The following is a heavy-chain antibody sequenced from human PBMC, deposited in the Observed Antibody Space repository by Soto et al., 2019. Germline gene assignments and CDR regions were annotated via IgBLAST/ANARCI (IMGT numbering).Heavy chain of an antibody. V-gene: IGHV1-18*01. CDR1: GYTFTSYG. Sequence: QVQLVQSGAEVKKPGASVKVSCKASGYTFTSYGISWVRQAPGQGLEWMGCISGDDGNTDYAQNLLDRVTLTADTSTSIAYMELRSLRSDDTAIYYCERRTLESSIRIGDFWGQGALVTVSS. CDR3: ERRTLESSIRIGDF. CDR2: ISGDDGNT. J-gene: IGHJ4*02. D-gene: IGHD1-1*01.